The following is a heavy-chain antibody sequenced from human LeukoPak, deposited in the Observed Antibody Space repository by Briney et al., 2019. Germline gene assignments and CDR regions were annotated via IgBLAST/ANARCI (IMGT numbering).Heavy chain of an antibody. J-gene: IGHJ4*02. D-gene: IGHD3-10*01. CDR2: TYYRSKWYN. V-gene: IGHV6-1*01. CDR3: EENLQELGTGGFDY. Sequence: SQTLSLTCAISGDSVSSNSAAWNWIRQSPSRGLEWLGRTYYRSKWYNDYAVSVKSRITINPDTSKNQFSLQLNSVTPEDTAVYSCEENLQELGTGGFDYWGKGPLATVSS. CDR1: GDSVSSNSAA.